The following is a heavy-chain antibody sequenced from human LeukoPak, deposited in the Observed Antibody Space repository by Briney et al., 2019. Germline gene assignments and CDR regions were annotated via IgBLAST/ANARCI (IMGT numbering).Heavy chain of an antibody. J-gene: IGHJ4*02. CDR2: ISRTSGHI. CDR1: GFTFSDYG. V-gene: IGHV3-21*01. Sequence: GGSLRLSCAASGFTFSDYGMTWVRQAPGNGLEWVSSISRTSGHIYYADSLKGRFAISRDNAKNSLFLQMNSLIAEDTGVYFCAREDGFYDSSGYSSYWGQGTLVTVSS. CDR3: AREDGFYDSSGYSSY. D-gene: IGHD3-22*01.